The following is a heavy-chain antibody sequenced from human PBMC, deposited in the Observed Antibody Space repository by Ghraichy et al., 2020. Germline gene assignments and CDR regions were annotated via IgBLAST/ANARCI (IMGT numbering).Heavy chain of an antibody. J-gene: IGHJ4*02. Sequence: ETLSLTSAASGFTFSSYWMHWVRQAPGKGLVWVSRINSDGSTTTYADSVKGRFTISRDNAKNTLYLQMNSLRAEDTAVYYCARVSGGFDYWGQGTLVTVSS. CDR1: GFTFSSYW. CDR2: INSDGSTT. V-gene: IGHV3-74*01. CDR3: ARVSGGFDY. D-gene: IGHD2-15*01.